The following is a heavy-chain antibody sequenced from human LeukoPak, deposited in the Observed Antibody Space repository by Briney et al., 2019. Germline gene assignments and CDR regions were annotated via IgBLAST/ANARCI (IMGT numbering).Heavy chain of an antibody. J-gene: IGHJ4*02. V-gene: IGHV3-30*18. CDR3: AKDPRTDGGDY. Sequence: PGGSLRLSCAASGFTSSSYGMHWVRQAPGKGLEWVAVISYDGSNKYYADSVKGRFTISRDNSKNTLYLQMNSLRAEDTAVYYCAKDPRTDGGDYWGQGTLVTVSS. CDR1: GFTSSSYG. CDR2: ISYDGSNK.